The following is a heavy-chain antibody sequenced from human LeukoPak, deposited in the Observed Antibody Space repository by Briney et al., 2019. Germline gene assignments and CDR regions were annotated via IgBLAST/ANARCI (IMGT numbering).Heavy chain of an antibody. Sequence: GGSLRLSCAASGFTFSSYGMHWVRQAPGKGLEWVAVISYDGSNKYYADSVKGRFTISRDNSKNTLYLQMNSLRAEDTAVYYCAKATYSRVPNYFDYWGQGTLVTVSS. CDR2: ISYDGSNK. V-gene: IGHV3-30*18. D-gene: IGHD2-15*01. J-gene: IGHJ4*02. CDR3: AKATYSRVPNYFDY. CDR1: GFTFSSYG.